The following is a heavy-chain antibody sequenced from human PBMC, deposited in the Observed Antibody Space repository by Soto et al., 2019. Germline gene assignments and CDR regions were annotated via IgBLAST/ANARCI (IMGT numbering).Heavy chain of an antibody. CDR3: ARGRIPTAQEWLANATASKNYGMDV. J-gene: IGHJ6*02. D-gene: IGHD6-19*01. Sequence: SQTLSLTCAISGDSVSSNSATWNCIRQSPSRGLEWLGRTYYRSKWYNDYAVSVKSRITINPDTSKNQFSLQLNSVTPEDTAVYYCARGRIPTAQEWLANATASKNYGMDVWGQGTTVTVSS. CDR2: TYYRSKWYN. CDR1: GDSVSSNSAT. V-gene: IGHV6-1*01.